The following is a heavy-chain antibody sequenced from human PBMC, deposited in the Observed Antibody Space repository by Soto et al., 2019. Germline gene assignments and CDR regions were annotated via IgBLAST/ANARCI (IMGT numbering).Heavy chain of an antibody. D-gene: IGHD3-22*01. Sequence: EVQLLESGGGLVQPGGSLRLSCAASGFTFSSYAMSWVRQAPGKGLEWVSAISGSGGSTYYADSVKGRFTISRDNSKTTLYLQMNSLRAEDTAVYYCAKVRYDSSGPTTGYFDYWGQGTLVTVSS. V-gene: IGHV3-23*01. J-gene: IGHJ4*02. CDR1: GFTFSSYA. CDR2: ISGSGGST. CDR3: AKVRYDSSGPTTGYFDY.